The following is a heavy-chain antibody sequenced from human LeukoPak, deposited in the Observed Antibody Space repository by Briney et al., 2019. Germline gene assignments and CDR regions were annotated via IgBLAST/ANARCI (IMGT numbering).Heavy chain of an antibody. CDR3: ARGMWVRGVIGSFYYYYYMDV. Sequence: ASVKVSCKASGYTFTSYGISWVRQAPGQGLEWMGWISAYNGNTNYAQKLQGRVTMTTDTSTSTAYMELSSLRSEDTAVYYCARGMWVRGVIGSFYYYYYMDVWGKGTTVTISS. CDR2: ISAYNGNT. CDR1: GYTFTSYG. J-gene: IGHJ6*03. D-gene: IGHD3-10*01. V-gene: IGHV1-18*01.